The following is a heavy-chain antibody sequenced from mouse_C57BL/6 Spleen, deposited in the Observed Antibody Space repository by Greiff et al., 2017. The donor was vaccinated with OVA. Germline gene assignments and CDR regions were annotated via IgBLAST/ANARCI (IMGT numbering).Heavy chain of an antibody. V-gene: IGHV1-53*01. CDR2: INPSNGGT. D-gene: IGHD2-12*01. CDR3: ARSENYYRYFDV. CDR1: GYTFTSYW. Sequence: QVQLQQPGTELVKPGASVKLSCKASGYTFTSYWMHWVKQRPGQGLEWIGNINPSNGGTNYNEKFKSKATLTVDKSSSTAYMQRSSLTSEDSAVYYCARSENYYRYFDVWGTGTTVTVSS. J-gene: IGHJ1*03.